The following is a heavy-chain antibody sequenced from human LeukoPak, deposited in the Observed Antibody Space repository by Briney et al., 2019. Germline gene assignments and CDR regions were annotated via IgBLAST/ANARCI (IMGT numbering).Heavy chain of an antibody. CDR3: AKVPPGYCSSTSCFGYYFDY. CDR2: ISGSGRST. J-gene: IGHJ4*02. Sequence: GGSLRLSCAASGFTFSSYAMSWVRQSPGKGLEWVSAISGSGRSTYYADSVKGRFTISRDNSKNTLYLQMNSLRAEDTAVYYCAKVPPGYCSSTSCFGYYFDYWGQGTLVTVSS. D-gene: IGHD2-2*01. V-gene: IGHV3-23*01. CDR1: GFTFSSYA.